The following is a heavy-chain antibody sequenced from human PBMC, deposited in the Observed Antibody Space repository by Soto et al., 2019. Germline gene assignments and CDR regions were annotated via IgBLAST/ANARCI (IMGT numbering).Heavy chain of an antibody. D-gene: IGHD2-2*01. J-gene: IGHJ4*02. CDR3: GRVPAY. CDR2: IYYSGST. V-gene: IGHV4-59*08. CDR1: GGSISSYY. Sequence: SETLSLTCTVSGGSISSYYWSWIRRPPGKGLEWIGYIYYSGSTNYNPSLKSRVTISVDTSKNKFSLKLNSITAADAAAYYCGRVPAYWGQGILVPVSS.